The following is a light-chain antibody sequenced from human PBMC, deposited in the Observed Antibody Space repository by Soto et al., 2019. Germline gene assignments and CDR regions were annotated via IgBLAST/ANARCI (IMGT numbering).Light chain of an antibody. Sequence: QSALTQPASVSGSPGQSITISCTGTSSDVGGYNYVSWYQQHPGKAPKLMIYDVSNRPSGVSNRFSGSKSGNTASLTISGLQAEDEADYYCSSYKRSSTLGVFGTGTKVTVL. CDR3: SSYKRSSTLGV. J-gene: IGLJ1*01. V-gene: IGLV2-14*01. CDR2: DVS. CDR1: SSDVGGYNY.